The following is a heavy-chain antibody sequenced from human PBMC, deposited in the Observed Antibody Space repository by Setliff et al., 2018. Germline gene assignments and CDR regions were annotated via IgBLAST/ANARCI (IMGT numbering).Heavy chain of an antibody. V-gene: IGHV4-61*02. CDR2: IYTSGST. J-gene: IGHJ4*02. Sequence: SETLSLTCTVSGGSISSGSYYWSWIRQPVGKGLEWVGRIYTSGSTNYIPSLKSRVTISVDTSKNQFSLKLSSVTAADTAVYYCARHPHYDSSGYRDYWGQGTLVTVSS. CDR1: GGSISSGSYY. CDR3: ARHPHYDSSGYRDY. D-gene: IGHD3-22*01.